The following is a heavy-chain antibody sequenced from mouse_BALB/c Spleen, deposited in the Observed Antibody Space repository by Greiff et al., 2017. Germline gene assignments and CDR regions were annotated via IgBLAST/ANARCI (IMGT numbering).Heavy chain of an antibody. CDR3: ARILRLRMDY. CDR2: ISYSGST. CDR1: GYSITSDYA. D-gene: IGHD1-2*01. Sequence: EVQLQESGPGLVKPSQSLSLTCTVTGYSITSDYAWNWIRQFPGNKLEWMGYISYSGSTSYNPSLKSRISITRDTSKNQFFLQLNSVTTEDTATYYCARILRLRMDYWGQGTSVTVSS. J-gene: IGHJ4*01. V-gene: IGHV3-2*02.